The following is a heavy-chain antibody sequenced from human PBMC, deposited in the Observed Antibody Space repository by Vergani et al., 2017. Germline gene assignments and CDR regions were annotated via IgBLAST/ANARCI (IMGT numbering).Heavy chain of an antibody. CDR2: IKSKTDGGKT. CDR3: TAAYYYYCMDV. J-gene: IGHJ6*03. Sequence: EVQLVESGGGLVKPGGSLRLSCAASGFTFSNAWMNWVRQAPGKGLEWVGRIKSKTDGGKTDYAAPVKGRFTISRDDSNNTLYQQMNSLKTEDTAVYYCTAAYYYYCMDVWGKGTTVTVSS. V-gene: IGHV3-15*07. CDR1: GFTFSNAW.